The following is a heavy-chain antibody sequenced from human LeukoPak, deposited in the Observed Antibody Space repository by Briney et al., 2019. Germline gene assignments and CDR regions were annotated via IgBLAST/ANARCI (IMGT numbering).Heavy chain of an antibody. CDR2: IYASGST. CDR1: GGSISSYY. V-gene: IGHV4-4*07. D-gene: IGHD2-2*01. J-gene: IGHJ6*03. CDR3: ARHSIVVVPAAIIEYCYYMDV. Sequence: PPETLSLTCTVSGGSISSYYWSWIRQPAGKGLEWIGRIYASGSTNYNPSLKSRVTISVDTSKNQFSLKLSSVAAADTAVYYCARHSIVVVPAAIIEYCYYMDVWGKGTTVTISS.